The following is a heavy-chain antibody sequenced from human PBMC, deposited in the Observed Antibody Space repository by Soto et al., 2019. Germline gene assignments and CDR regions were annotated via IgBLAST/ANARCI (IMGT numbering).Heavy chain of an antibody. D-gene: IGHD6-13*01. Sequence: GGSLRLSCVASGFTFSDYYMNWIRQAPGKGLEWVAYITSSGQSVFYAESVKGRFTVSRDNSKNSMYLQMDSLRADDTAIYYCARDARYASSWYGLDVWGQGTTVTVSS. CDR2: ITSSGQSV. J-gene: IGHJ6*02. CDR3: ARDARYASSWYGLDV. CDR1: GFTFSDYY. V-gene: IGHV3-11*01.